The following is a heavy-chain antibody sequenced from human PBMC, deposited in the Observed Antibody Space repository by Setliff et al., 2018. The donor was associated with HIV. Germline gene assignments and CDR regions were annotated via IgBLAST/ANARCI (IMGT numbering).Heavy chain of an antibody. Sequence: ASVKVSCKASGFTFTNSAMQWVRQARGQRLEWIGWIVVGSYNTNYAQKFQERVTITRDLSTSTAYMGLSSLRSEDTAVYYRAAASNRRVRGVNLHYYYYMDVWGKGTTVTVSS. CDR2: IVVGSYNT. CDR1: GFTFTNSA. D-gene: IGHD3-10*01. J-gene: IGHJ6*03. CDR3: AAASNRRVRGVNLHYYYYMDV. V-gene: IGHV1-58*02.